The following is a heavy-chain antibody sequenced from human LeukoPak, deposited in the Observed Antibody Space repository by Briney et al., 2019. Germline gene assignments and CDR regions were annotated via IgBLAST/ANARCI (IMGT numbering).Heavy chain of an antibody. Sequence: GASVKVSCKASGYTFTSYYMHWVRQAPGQGLEWMGIINPSGGSTSYAQKFQGRVTMTRDMSTSTVYMELSSLRSEDTAVYYCASAGPAAPGRWDYYYYYYMDVWGKGTTVTVSS. V-gene: IGHV1-46*01. D-gene: IGHD2-2*01. CDR2: INPSGGST. CDR1: GYTFTSYY. CDR3: ASAGPAAPGRWDYYYYYYMDV. J-gene: IGHJ6*03.